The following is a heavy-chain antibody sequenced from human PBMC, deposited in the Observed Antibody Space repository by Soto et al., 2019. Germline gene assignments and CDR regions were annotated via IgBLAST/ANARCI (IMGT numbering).Heavy chain of an antibody. CDR2: ILHIGDSA. D-gene: IGHD1-1*01. J-gene: IGHJ4*02. V-gene: IGHV3-23*01. Sequence: DVQLLESGGGLVQPGGSLRLSCVASGFSFSANAMPWVRQAPGKGLEWVASILHIGDSAYYADSVKGRFTISRDNSKRTLYLQMNSLRAEDTAVYYCARRGLSNNDYWGQGTLVTVSS. CDR1: GFSFSANA. CDR3: ARRGLSNNDY.